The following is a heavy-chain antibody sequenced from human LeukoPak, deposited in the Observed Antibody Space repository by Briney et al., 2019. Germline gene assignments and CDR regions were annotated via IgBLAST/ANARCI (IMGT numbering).Heavy chain of an antibody. CDR3: ARVSDIVVVPAEYYFDY. D-gene: IGHD2-2*01. V-gene: IGHV3-7*01. Sequence: GGSLRLSCAASGFTFSNYWMSWVRRAPGKGLEWVANIKQDGSETYYVDSVRGRFTISRDNAKKSLYLQMNSLRAEDTAVYYCARVSDIVVVPAEYYFDYWGQGTLVTVSS. CDR2: IKQDGSET. CDR1: GFTFSNYW. J-gene: IGHJ4*02.